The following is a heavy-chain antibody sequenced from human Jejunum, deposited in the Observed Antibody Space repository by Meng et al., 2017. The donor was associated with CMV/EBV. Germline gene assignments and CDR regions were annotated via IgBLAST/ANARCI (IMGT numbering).Heavy chain of an antibody. CDR3: ASNLGQWLDWFDP. CDR2: ISSSGSRT. Sequence: SGFNFSEDEVGGVRKAPRKGLEWISYISSSGSRTYYAESVKGRFTVSRDNAKKLLYLQMNNLRAEDSAIYYCASNLGQWLDWFDPWGQGTQVTVSS. J-gene: IGHJ5*02. V-gene: IGHV3-48*03. D-gene: IGHD6-19*01. CDR1: GFNFSEDE.